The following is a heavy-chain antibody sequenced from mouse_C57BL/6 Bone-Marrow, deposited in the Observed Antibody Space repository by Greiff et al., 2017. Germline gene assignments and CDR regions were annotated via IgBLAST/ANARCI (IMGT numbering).Heavy chain of an antibody. J-gene: IGHJ2*01. CDR2: IDPSDSYT. V-gene: IGHV1-69*01. CDR1: GYTFTSYW. Sequence: VKLQESGAELVMPGASVKLSCKASGYTFTSYWMHWVKQRPGQGLEWIGEIDPSDSYTNYNQKFKGKSTLTVDKSSSTAYMQLSSLTSEDSAVYYCARGGYYVEYWGQGTTLTVSS. CDR3: ARGGYYVEY.